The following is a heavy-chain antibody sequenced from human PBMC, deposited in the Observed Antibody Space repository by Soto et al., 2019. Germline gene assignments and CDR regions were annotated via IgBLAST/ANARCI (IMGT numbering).Heavy chain of an antibody. CDR1: GGSINSGDYY. CDR3: ARLYTGYEAFDY. Sequence: PSETLSLTCSVSGGSINSGDYYWSWIRQYPGKGLGWIGYIYYSGSTYYNPSLKSRSTISIDTSKNQFFLDVDSVTAADTAVYYCARLYTGYEAFDYWGQGTLVTVSS. CDR2: IYYSGST. V-gene: IGHV4-30-4*01. D-gene: IGHD5-12*01. J-gene: IGHJ4*02.